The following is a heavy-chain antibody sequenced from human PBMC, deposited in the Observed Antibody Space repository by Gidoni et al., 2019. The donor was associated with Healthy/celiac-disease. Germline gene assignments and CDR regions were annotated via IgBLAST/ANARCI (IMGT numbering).Heavy chain of an antibody. Sequence: QLQLQESGPGLVKPSETLSLTCPVSGGSISSSSYYWGWNRQPPGKGLEWIGSIYYSGSTYYNPSLKSRVTISVDTSKNQFSLKLSSVTAADTAVYYCARLNWDDETSFDYWGQGTLVTVSS. CDR3: ARLNWDDETSFDY. D-gene: IGHD1-1*01. J-gene: IGHJ4*02. V-gene: IGHV4-39*01. CDR2: IYYSGST. CDR1: GGSISSSSYY.